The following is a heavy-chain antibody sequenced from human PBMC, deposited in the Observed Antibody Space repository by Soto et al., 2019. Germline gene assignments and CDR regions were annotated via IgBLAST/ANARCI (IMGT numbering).Heavy chain of an antibody. CDR1: GDSVSSNRVA. CDR3: VRDNIVAGMDLFDY. V-gene: IGHV6-1*01. J-gene: IGHJ4*02. Sequence: SQTLSLTCGISGDSVSSNRVAWHWIRQSPSRGLEWLGRTYYRSRWYSDYAISVKSRMTISPDTSKNQFSLQLNSVTPEDTAVYYCVRDNIVAGMDLFDYWGRGTLVTVSS. CDR2: TYYRSRWYS. D-gene: IGHD5-12*01.